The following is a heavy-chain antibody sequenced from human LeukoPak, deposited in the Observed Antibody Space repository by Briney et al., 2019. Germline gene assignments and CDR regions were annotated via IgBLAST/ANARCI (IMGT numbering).Heavy chain of an antibody. J-gene: IGHJ6*03. CDR3: ARLVGPPAALRVVSYYYYYMDV. D-gene: IGHD2-2*01. CDR1: GYTFTGYY. V-gene: IGHV1-2*02. Sequence: ASVKVSCKASGYTFTGYYMHWVRQAPGQGLEWMGWINPNSGGTNYAQNFQGRVTMTRDTSIRTVYMELSRLRSDDTAVYYCARLVGPPAALRVVSYYYYYMDVWGKGTTVTVSS. CDR2: INPNSGGT.